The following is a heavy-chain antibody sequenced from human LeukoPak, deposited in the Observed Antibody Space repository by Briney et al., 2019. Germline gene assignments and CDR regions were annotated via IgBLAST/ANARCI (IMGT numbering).Heavy chain of an antibody. J-gene: IGHJ4*02. CDR1: GFTFSSYG. CDR2: ISYDGSNK. D-gene: IGHD6-13*01. Sequence: GGSLRLSCAASGFTFSSYGMHWVRQAPGKGLEWVAVISYDGSNKYYADSVKGRFTISRDNSKNTLYLQMNSLRAEDTAVYYCAKDLYSSSWYTAPYFDYWGQGTLVTVSS. V-gene: IGHV3-30*18. CDR3: AKDLYSSSWYTAPYFDY.